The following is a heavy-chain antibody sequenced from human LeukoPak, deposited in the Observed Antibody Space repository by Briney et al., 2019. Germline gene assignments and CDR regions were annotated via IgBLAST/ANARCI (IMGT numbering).Heavy chain of an antibody. Sequence: GSLRLSCAASGFIFSNYWMSWVRQAPGKGLEWIGSIYNSGSTYYNPSLKSRITISVDTSKNQFSLRLRSVTAADTATYYCARDRLWIEPLDYWGQGTLVIVSS. CDR2: IYNSGST. J-gene: IGHJ4*02. CDR3: ARDRLWIEPLDY. V-gene: IGHV4-38-2*02. CDR1: GFIFSNYW. D-gene: IGHD5-18*01.